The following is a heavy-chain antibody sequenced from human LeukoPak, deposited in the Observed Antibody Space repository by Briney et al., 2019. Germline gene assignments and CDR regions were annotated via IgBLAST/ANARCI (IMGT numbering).Heavy chain of an antibody. Sequence: PGGSLRLSCAASGFTFSSYAMSWFRQAPGKGLEWVSAISGSGGSTYYADSVKGRFTISRDNSKNTLYLQMNSLRAEDTAVYYCAKAGNDYVWGSYRDTHFDYWGQGTLVTVSS. V-gene: IGHV3-23*01. CDR3: AKAGNDYVWGSYRDTHFDY. CDR2: ISGSGGST. CDR1: GFTFSSYA. J-gene: IGHJ4*02. D-gene: IGHD3-16*02.